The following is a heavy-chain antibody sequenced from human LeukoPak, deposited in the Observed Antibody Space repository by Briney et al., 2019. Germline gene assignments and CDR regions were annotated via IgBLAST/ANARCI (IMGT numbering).Heavy chain of an antibody. Sequence: PSETLSLTCPASGGSISGPYWSWIRQPPGKGLEWIGYIYYSGGTNYNPSLKSRVTMSVDTSKNQFSLGLSSVTAADTDVYYCARGGWSSDCWGQGILVTVSS. CDR2: IYYSGGT. CDR1: GGSISGPY. CDR3: ARGGWSSDC. D-gene: IGHD6-19*01. V-gene: IGHV4-59*11. J-gene: IGHJ4*02.